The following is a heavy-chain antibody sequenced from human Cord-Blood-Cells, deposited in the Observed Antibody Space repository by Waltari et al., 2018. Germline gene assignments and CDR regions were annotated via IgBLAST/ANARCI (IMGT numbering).Heavy chain of an antibody. Sequence: QVQIVQSGAEVKKPGASVKVSCTASGYTFTSYAMHWVRQAPGQRLEGMGWVNAGNGNTKYSQKFQGRVTITRDTSASTAYMELSSLRSEDTAVYYCASGMAYCGGDCYDWFDPWGQGTLVTVSS. D-gene: IGHD2-21*01. J-gene: IGHJ5*02. CDR1: GYTFTSYA. CDR2: VNAGNGNT. V-gene: IGHV1-3*01. CDR3: ASGMAYCGGDCYDWFDP.